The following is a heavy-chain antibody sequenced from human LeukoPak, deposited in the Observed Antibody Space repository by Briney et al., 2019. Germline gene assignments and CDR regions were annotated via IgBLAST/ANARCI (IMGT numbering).Heavy chain of an antibody. J-gene: IGHJ3*02. D-gene: IGHD3-10*01. Sequence: PGRSLRLSCAASGFTFDDYAMHWVRQAPGKGLEWVSGISWNSGSIGYADSVKGRFTISRDNAKNSLYLQMNSLRAKDTALYYCAKVSGDLAFDIWGQGTMVTVSS. CDR3: AKVSGDLAFDI. V-gene: IGHV3-9*01. CDR1: GFTFDDYA. CDR2: ISWNSGSI.